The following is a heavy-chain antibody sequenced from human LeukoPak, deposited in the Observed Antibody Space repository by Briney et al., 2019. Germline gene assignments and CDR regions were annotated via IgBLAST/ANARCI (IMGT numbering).Heavy chain of an antibody. CDR3: ARHPGVDP. Sequence: SETLSLTCTVSGGSISSSSYYWTWIRQPPGKGLEWIGYIYYSGSTNYNPSLKSRVTISVDTPKNQFSLKLSSVTAADTAMYYCARHPGVDPWDQGILVTVSS. J-gene: IGHJ5*02. CDR1: GGSISSSSYY. CDR2: IYYSGST. V-gene: IGHV4-61*05.